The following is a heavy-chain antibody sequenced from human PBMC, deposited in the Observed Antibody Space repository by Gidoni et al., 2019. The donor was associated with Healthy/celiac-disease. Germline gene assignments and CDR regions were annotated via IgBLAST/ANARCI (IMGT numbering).Heavy chain of an antibody. CDR3: AVTKKYYYDSSGSRSDPFDY. CDR2: IYYTGST. V-gene: IGHV4-59*01. CDR1: GGSINSYF. Sequence: QVQLQESGPGLVKPSETLSLTCTVSGGSINSYFLSWIRQPPGKGLEWIGYIYYTGSTNYNPSLKSRVTISVDTSKNQFSLKLSSVTAADTAVYYCAVTKKYYYDSSGSRSDPFDYWGQGTLVTVSS. D-gene: IGHD3-22*01. J-gene: IGHJ4*02.